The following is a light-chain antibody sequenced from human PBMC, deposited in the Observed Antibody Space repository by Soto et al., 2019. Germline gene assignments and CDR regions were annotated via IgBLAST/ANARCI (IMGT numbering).Light chain of an antibody. CDR1: QNINRW. J-gene: IGKJ5*01. CDR3: QQANSFPIT. V-gene: IGKV1-12*01. CDR2: DAS. Sequence: DIQMTQSPSTLSASLGDRVTLTCLASQNINRWLAWYKRKPGKAPMLLSYDASSLQSGAPSRFRGSGSGTDFTLTISSLKSEDFETYYCQQANSFPITFGQGTRLEIK.